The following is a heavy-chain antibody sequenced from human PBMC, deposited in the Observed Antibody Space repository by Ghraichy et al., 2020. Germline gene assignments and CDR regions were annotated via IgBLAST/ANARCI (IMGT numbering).Heavy chain of an antibody. J-gene: IGHJ6*03. CDR3: ASCYGGGCYSPYFYYMDV. D-gene: IGHD2-21*02. CDR2: INTYNGKT. CDR1: GYTFTGHV. Sequence: ASVKVSCKASGYTFTGHVISWVRQAPGQGREWMGWINTYNGKTFYAERLQDRVTMTTDTSATTVYMELRSLRSDDTAMYYCASCYGGGCYSPYFYYMDVWGKGTTVSVSS. V-gene: IGHV1-18*01.